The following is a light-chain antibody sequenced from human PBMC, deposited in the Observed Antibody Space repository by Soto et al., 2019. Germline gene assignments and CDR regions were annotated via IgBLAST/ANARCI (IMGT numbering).Light chain of an antibody. CDR1: SSNIGNNY. V-gene: IGLV1-51*02. Sequence: SVLTKPPSVSAAPGQKVTISCSGSSSNIGNNYVSWYQQLPGTAPKLLIYENNKRPSGIPDRFSGSKSGTSATLGITGLQTGDEADYYCGTWDSSLSAWVFGGGTKLTVL. J-gene: IGLJ3*02. CDR2: ENN. CDR3: GTWDSSLSAWV.